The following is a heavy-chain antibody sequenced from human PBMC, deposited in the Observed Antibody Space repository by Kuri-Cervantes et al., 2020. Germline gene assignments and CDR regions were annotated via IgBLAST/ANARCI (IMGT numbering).Heavy chain of an antibody. V-gene: IGHV4-34*01. J-gene: IGHJ4*02. CDR2: INHSGST. D-gene: IGHD3-16*01. Sequence: GSLRLSCAFYGGSFSGYYWSWIRQPPGKGLEWIGEINHSGSTNYNPSLKSRVTISVDTSKNQFSLKLSSVTAADTAVYYCARVGMITSDYWGQGTLVTVSS. CDR3: ARVGMITSDY. CDR1: GGSFSGYY.